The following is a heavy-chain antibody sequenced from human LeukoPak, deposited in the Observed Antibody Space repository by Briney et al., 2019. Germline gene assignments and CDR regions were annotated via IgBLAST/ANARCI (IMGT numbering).Heavy chain of an antibody. CDR2: SSSRSSYI. J-gene: IGHJ4*02. V-gene: IGHV3-21*01. Sequence: GGSLRLSCAASGFTFSSYSMNWVRQAPGKGLEWVSSSSSRSSYISSADSVKGRLTISRDNAKNSLYLQMNSLRAEDTAVYYCARGPPFDYWGQGTVVTVSS. CDR1: GFTFSSYS. CDR3: ARGPPFDY.